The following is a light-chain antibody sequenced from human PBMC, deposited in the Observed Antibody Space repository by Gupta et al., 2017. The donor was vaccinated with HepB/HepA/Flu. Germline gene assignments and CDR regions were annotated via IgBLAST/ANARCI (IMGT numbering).Light chain of an antibody. J-gene: IGLJ2*01. Sequence: QSALSQPASVSGSPGQSITISCTGTSTDIGAYNYVSWYPQHPGEAPKLVIYDVSNRPAGVSNRFSGSKTGNTAALTSSWLQAEEEGDYYCNSYKTSSPRHVVFGGGTKLTVL. CDR1: STDIGAYNY. CDR3: NSYKTSSPRHVV. V-gene: IGLV2-14*03. CDR2: DVS.